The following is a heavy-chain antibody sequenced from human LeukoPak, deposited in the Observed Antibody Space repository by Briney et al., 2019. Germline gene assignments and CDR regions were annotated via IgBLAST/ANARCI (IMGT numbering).Heavy chain of an antibody. D-gene: IGHD6-19*01. CDR2: INPSGGST. CDR1: GYTFTTYY. J-gene: IGHJ4*02. V-gene: IGHV1-46*01. CDR3: AITGYSSGWYSSHDY. Sequence: GASVKASCKAAGYTFTTYYMHWVRQAPGQGLEWRGIINPSGGSTSYAQKFQGRVTMTRDTSTSTVYMELSSLRSEDTAVYYCAITGYSSGWYSSHDYWGQGTLVTVSS.